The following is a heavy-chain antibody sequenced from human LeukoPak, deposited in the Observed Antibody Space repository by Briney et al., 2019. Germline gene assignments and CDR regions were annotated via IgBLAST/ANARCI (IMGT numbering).Heavy chain of an antibody. CDR3: ARGDNFDY. Sequence: GGSLRLSCEPSGFTVSDNYMSWVRQAPEEGLEWVSVVNSGGRTYYADSVEGRFTISRDNSKNTLYLQMNSLRVEDTAVYYCARGDNFDYWGQGALVTVSS. D-gene: IGHD3-16*01. J-gene: IGHJ4*02. V-gene: IGHV3-66*01. CDR1: GFTVSDNY. CDR2: VNSGGRT.